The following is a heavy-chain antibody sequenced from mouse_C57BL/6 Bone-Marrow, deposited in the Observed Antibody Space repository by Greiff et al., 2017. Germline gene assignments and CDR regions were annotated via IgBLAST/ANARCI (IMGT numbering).Heavy chain of an antibody. CDR2: IDPANGNT. J-gene: IGHJ1*03. CDR3: ARRGDYYGSSYRWYFDV. Sequence: VQLQQSVAELVRPGASVKLSCTASGFNIKNTYMHWVKQRPEQGLEWIGRIDPANGNTKYAPKFQGKATITADTSSNTAYLQLSSLTSEDTAIYYCARRGDYYGSSYRWYFDVWGTGTTVTVSS. V-gene: IGHV14-3*01. CDR1: GFNIKNTY. D-gene: IGHD1-1*01.